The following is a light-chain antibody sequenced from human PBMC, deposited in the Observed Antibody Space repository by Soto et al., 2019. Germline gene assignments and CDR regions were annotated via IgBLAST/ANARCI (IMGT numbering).Light chain of an antibody. CDR2: GAS. CDR1: QSVNSNF. CDR3: QQHSSPLWS. V-gene: IGKV3-20*01. J-gene: IGKJ1*01. Sequence: EIVLTQSPGTLSLSPGERATLSCRASQSVNSNFFAWYQQKPGQAPRLLIYGASSRATGIPDRFSGSGSGTDVTLTISRLEPEDFAVYYCQQHSSPLWSFGQGTKVEIK.